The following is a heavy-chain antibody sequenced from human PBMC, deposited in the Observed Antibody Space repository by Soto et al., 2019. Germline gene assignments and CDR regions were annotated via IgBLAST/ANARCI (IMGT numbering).Heavy chain of an antibody. CDR2: ISSSGSTI. CDR1: GFTFSDYY. Sequence: PGGSLRLSCAASGFTFSDYYMSWIRQAPGKGLEWVSYISSSGSTIYYADSVKGRFTISRDNAKNSLYLQMNSLRAEDTAVYYCARDLNDAVWSGYRYYFDYWGQGTLVTVSS. J-gene: IGHJ4*02. D-gene: IGHD3-3*01. V-gene: IGHV3-11*01. CDR3: ARDLNDAVWSGYRYYFDY.